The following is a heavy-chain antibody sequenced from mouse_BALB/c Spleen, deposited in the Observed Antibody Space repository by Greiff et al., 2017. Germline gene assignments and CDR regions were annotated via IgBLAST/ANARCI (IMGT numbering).Heavy chain of an antibody. CDR3: ARDGDYEN. CDR1: GFTFSSYA. Sequence: EVKVVESGGGLVKPGGSLKLSCAASGFTFSSYAMSWVRQTPEKRLEWVATISSGGSYTYYPDSVKGRFTISRDNAKNTLYLQMSSLRSEDTAMYYCARDGDYENWGQGTLVTVSA. CDR2: ISSGGSYT. D-gene: IGHD2-4*01. V-gene: IGHV5-9-3*01. J-gene: IGHJ3*01.